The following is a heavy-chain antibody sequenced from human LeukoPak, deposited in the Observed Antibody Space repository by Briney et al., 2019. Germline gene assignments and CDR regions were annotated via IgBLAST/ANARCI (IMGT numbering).Heavy chain of an antibody. CDR1: GFTFSSYE. J-gene: IGHJ4*02. CDR3: ARGKIYIDY. Sequence: PGGSLRLSCAASGFTFSSYEMNWVRQAPGEGLEWVSYISSSGSTTYYADSVKGRFTISRDNAKNSLYLQMNSLRYEDTAVYYCARGKIYIDYWGQGTLVTVSS. V-gene: IGHV3-48*03. CDR2: ISSSGSTT.